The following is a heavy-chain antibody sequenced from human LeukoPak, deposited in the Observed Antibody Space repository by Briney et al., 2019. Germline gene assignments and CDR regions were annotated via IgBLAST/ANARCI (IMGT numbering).Heavy chain of an antibody. CDR2: IYPGDSDT. J-gene: IGHJ6*02. CDR1: GYSFTSYW. Sequence: GESLKISCKGSGYSFTSYWIGWVRQMPGKGLEWMGIIYPGDSDTRYSPSFQGQVTISADKSISTAYLQRSSLKASDTAMYYCARRYSKYYYDSSGPMDVWGQGTTVTVSS. CDR3: ARRYSKYYYDSSGPMDV. D-gene: IGHD3-22*01. V-gene: IGHV5-51*01.